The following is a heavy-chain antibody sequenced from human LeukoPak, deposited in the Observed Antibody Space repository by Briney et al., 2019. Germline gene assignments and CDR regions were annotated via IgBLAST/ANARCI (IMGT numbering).Heavy chain of an antibody. CDR1: GFTFNSYA. J-gene: IGHJ4*02. Sequence: PGGTLRLSCSASGFTFNSYAMHWVRQAPGKGLEYVTTISSNGGSTYYADSVKGRFTISRDNSKNTLYLQMSSLRAEDTAVYYCVKAYYYGSGSYGYFDYWGQGTLVTVSS. CDR3: VKAYYYGSGSYGYFDY. D-gene: IGHD3-10*01. CDR2: ISSNGGST. V-gene: IGHV3-64D*06.